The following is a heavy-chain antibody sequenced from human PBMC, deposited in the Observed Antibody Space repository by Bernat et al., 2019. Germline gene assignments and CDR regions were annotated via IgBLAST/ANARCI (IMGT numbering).Heavy chain of an antibody. J-gene: IGHJ5*02. D-gene: IGHD3-10*01. CDR3: AKDHDQGSYWTYMFDP. CDR1: GFTFRSYA. Sequence: EVQLLESGGGLVQPGGSLRLSCAASGFTFRSYAMSWVRQAPGKGLEWVSGISGSGDTYYADSVKGRFTISRDNSKNTLYLQMNSLGVEDTAVYWCAKDHDQGSYWTYMFDPWGQGTLVTVSS. V-gene: IGHV3-23*01. CDR2: ISGSGDT.